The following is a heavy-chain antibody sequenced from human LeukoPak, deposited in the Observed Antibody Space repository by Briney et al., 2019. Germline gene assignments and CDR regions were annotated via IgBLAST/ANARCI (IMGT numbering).Heavy chain of an antibody. Sequence: ASVKVSCKASGYTFTSYGISWVRQAPGQGLEWMGWISAYNGNTNCAQKLQGRVTMTTDTSTSTAYMELRSLRSDDTAVYYCARIAQEVRGVITANYFDYWGQGTLVTVSS. CDR2: ISAYNGNT. V-gene: IGHV1-18*01. CDR3: ARIAQEVRGVITANYFDY. J-gene: IGHJ4*02. D-gene: IGHD3-10*01. CDR1: GYTFTSYG.